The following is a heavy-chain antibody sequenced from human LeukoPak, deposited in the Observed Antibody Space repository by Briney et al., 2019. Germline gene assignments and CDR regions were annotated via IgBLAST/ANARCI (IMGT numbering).Heavy chain of an antibody. V-gene: IGHV1-69*13. CDR3: TIFGVLEGYYGMDV. Sequence: ASVKVSCTASGGTFSSYAISWVRQAPGQGLEWMGGIIPIFGTANYAQKFQGRVTITADESTSTAYMELSSLRSEDTAVYYCTIFGVLEGYYGMDVWGQGTTVTVSS. D-gene: IGHD3-3*01. CDR2: IIPIFGTA. J-gene: IGHJ6*02. CDR1: GGTFSSYA.